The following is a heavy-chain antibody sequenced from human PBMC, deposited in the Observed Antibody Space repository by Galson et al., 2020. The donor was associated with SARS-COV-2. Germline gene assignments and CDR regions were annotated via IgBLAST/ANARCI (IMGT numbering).Heavy chain of an antibody. CDR3: ASGTYCGADCYPGVGDV. CDR1: GFIVSNNY. D-gene: IGHD2-21*02. J-gene: IGHJ6*02. V-gene: IGHV3-53*01. CDR2: IYSGGTI. Sequence: GESLKISCAASGFIVSNNYMSWVRQAPGKGLEWVSVIYSGGTIYYADSVKGRFTVSRDNSKNPLYLQMDSLRAEDTAVYYCASGTYCGADCYPGVGDVWGHGTTVTGSS.